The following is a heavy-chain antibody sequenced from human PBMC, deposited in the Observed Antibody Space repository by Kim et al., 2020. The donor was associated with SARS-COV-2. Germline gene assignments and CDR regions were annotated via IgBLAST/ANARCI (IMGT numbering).Heavy chain of an antibody. Sequence: SETLSLTCTVSGGSISSGGYYWSWIRQHPGKGLEWIGYIYYSGSTYYNPSLKSRVTISVDTSKNQFSLKLSSVTAADTAVYYCSVRELWAAFDIWGQGTMVTVSS. CDR2: IYYSGST. D-gene: IGHD1-26*01. CDR1: GGSISSGGYY. J-gene: IGHJ3*02. CDR3: SVRELWAAFDI. V-gene: IGHV4-31*03.